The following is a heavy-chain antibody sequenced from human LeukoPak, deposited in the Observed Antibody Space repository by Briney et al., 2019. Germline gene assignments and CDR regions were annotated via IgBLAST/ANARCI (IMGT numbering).Heavy chain of an antibody. J-gene: IGHJ6*03. CDR2: ISGSGGST. CDR3: AKGGSGGYSYGPYYYYYYMDV. D-gene: IGHD5-18*01. CDR1: GFTFSSYA. V-gene: IGHV3-23*01. Sequence: PGGSLRLSCAASGFTFSSYAMSWVRQAPGKGLEWVSAISGSGGSTYYADSVKGRFTISRDNSKNTLYLQMNSLRAEDTAVYYCAKGGSGGYSYGPYYYYYYMDVWGKGTTVTVSS.